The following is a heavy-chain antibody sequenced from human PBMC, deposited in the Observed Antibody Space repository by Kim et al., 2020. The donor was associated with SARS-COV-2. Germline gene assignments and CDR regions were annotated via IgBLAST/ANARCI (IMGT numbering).Heavy chain of an antibody. V-gene: IGHV3-15*01. CDR1: GFTFSNAW. D-gene: IGHD3-9*01. CDR2: IKSKTDGGTT. Sequence: GGSLRLSCAASGFTFSNAWMGWVRQAPGKGLEWVGRIKSKTDGGTTDYAAPVKGRFTISRDDSKNTLYLQMNSLKTEDTAVYYCTTVLRYFDWLRDYWGQGTLVTVSS. CDR3: TTVLRYFDWLRDY. J-gene: IGHJ4*02.